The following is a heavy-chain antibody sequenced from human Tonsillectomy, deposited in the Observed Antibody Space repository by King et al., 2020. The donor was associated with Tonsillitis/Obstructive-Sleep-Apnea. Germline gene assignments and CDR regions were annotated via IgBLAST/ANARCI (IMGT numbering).Heavy chain of an antibody. V-gene: IGHV4-61*01. CDR3: ARAGSRSVYDFLGAFDI. J-gene: IGHJ3*02. CDR2: IYYSGST. CDR1: GGSVSSGSYY. D-gene: IGHD5/OR15-5a*01. Sequence: QLQESGPGLVKPSETLSLTCTVSGGSVSSGSYYWSWIRQPPGKGLEWIGYIYYSGSTNYNPSLKSRVTISVDTSKNQFSLKLSSVTAADTAVYYGARAGSRSVYDFLGAFDIGGQGTRHTVSS.